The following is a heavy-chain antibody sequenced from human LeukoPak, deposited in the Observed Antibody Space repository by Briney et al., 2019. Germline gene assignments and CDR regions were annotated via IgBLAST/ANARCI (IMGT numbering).Heavy chain of an antibody. CDR1: GASISSYY. V-gene: IGHV4-59*08. CDR3: ARSGRYYESSGYYYVVY. J-gene: IGHJ4*02. Sequence: SETLSLTCTVSGASISSYYWSWIRQPPGKALEGIGYIYNSGSTKYSPSLKSPVNISVNKSKNQVSLKLSSVTAADTAVYYCARSGRYYESSGYYYVVYWGQGTLVTVSS. CDR2: IYNSGST. D-gene: IGHD3-22*01.